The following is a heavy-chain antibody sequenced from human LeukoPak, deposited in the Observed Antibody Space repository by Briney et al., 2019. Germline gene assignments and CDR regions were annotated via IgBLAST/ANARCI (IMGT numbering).Heavy chain of an antibody. Sequence: PSETLSLTCTVSGGSISSYYWSWIRQPPGKGLEWIGYIYYSGSTNYNPSLKSRVTISVDTSKNQFSLKLSSVTAADTAVYYCARGASGYDFWSGWADYYYYYMDVWGKGTTVTVSS. CDR3: ARGASGYDFWSGWADYYYYYMDV. D-gene: IGHD3-3*01. V-gene: IGHV4-59*01. J-gene: IGHJ6*03. CDR2: IYYSGST. CDR1: GGSISSYY.